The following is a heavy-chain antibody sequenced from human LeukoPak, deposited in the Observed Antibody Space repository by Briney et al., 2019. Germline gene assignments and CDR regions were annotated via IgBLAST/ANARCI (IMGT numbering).Heavy chain of an antibody. D-gene: IGHD4-11*01. Sequence: PGGSLRLSCAASGFTFSAYAMSWVRQAPGKGLEWVSTLSGSGEIVRYADSVRGRFAISRDNSENTLYLQMNSLRAEDTAVYYCAKDSVDSDYHTFQHAWGQGVLVTVSS. CDR3: AKDSVDSDYHTFQHA. V-gene: IGHV3-23*01. J-gene: IGHJ5*02. CDR2: LSGSGEIV. CDR1: GFTFSAYA.